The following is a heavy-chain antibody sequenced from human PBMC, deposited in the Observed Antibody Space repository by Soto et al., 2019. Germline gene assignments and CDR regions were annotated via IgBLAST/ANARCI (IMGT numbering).Heavy chain of an antibody. Sequence: QVQLQQWGAGLLKPSETLSLTCAVYGGSFSGYYWSWIRQPPGKGLEWIGEINHSGSTNYNPSLKSRVTISVDTSKNQFSLKLSSVTAADTAVYYCARGGGYYEGSYWGQGTLVTVSS. CDR2: INHSGST. D-gene: IGHD3-22*01. J-gene: IGHJ4*02. V-gene: IGHV4-34*01. CDR1: GGSFSGYY. CDR3: ARGGGYYEGSY.